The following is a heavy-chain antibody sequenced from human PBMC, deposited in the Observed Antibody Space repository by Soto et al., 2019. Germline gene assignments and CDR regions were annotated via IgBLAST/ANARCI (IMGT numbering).Heavy chain of an antibody. D-gene: IGHD2-15*01. CDR1: GYSFARYG. CDR3: ARALSHNLVVPDFDY. CDR2: IDTNNGNT. V-gene: IGHV1-18*01. Sequence: ASVKVSCKTSGYSFARYGITWVRQAPGQGLEWMGWIDTNNGNTKYAQKVQGRVTMTTDTSTTTAYMELRNLRSDDTAVYFCARALSHNLVVPDFDYWGQGTLVTSP. J-gene: IGHJ4*02.